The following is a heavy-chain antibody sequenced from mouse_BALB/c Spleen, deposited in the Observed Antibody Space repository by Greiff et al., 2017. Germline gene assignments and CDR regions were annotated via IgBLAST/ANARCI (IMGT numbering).Heavy chain of an antibody. D-gene: IGHD2-4*01. CDR2: ISSGGST. Sequence: EVKLVESGGGLVKPGGSLKLSCAASGFTFSSYAMSWVRQTPEKRLEWVASISSGGSTYYPDSVKGRFTISRDNARNILYLQMSSLRSEDTAMYYCARAMITTSYYYAMDYWGQGTSVTVSS. CDR1: GFTFSSYA. V-gene: IGHV5-6-5*01. J-gene: IGHJ4*01. CDR3: ARAMITTSYYYAMDY.